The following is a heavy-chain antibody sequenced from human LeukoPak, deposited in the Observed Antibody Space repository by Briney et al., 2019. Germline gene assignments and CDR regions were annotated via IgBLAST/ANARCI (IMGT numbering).Heavy chain of an antibody. Sequence: SGTLSLTCTVSGGSISSGDYYWSWIRQPPGTGLEWIGYIYYSGRTYYNPSLKSRVTISVDTSKNQFSLKLSSVTAADTAVYYCARGLLWFGELFLYFDYWGQGTLVTVSS. CDR3: ARGLLWFGELFLYFDY. D-gene: IGHD3-10*01. CDR1: GGSISSGDYY. V-gene: IGHV4-30-4*01. J-gene: IGHJ4*02. CDR2: IYYSGRT.